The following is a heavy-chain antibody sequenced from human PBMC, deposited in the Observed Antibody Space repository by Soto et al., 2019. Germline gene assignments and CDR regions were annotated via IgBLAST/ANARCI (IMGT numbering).Heavy chain of an antibody. J-gene: IGHJ4*02. CDR2: IIPKIDIG. V-gene: IGHV1-69*01. Sequence: QVQLVQSGAEVKKPGSSVRVSCKASGGPFNRYSIIWVRQAPGQGLEWMGGIIPKIDIGKYAPKFQDRLTITADEFTSTAYMELSSLRYDDTAVYYCARGTSSWNGYYDFWGQGTLLTVSS. CDR3: ARGTSSWNGYYDF. CDR1: GGPFNRYS. D-gene: IGHD3-3*01.